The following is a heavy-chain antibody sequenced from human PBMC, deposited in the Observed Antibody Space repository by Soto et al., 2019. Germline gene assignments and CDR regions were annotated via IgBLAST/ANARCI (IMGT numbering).Heavy chain of an antibody. CDR1: GYSFTSYG. V-gene: IGHV1-18*04. CDR3: ARVRCSSTSCYFGEDYYNYGLDF. J-gene: IGHJ6*02. Sequence: ASVKVSCKASGYSFTSYGISWVRQAPGQGLEWMGWISAYNGNTNYEQKLQGRVTMTTDTSTSTAYMELRSLRSDDTAVYYCARVRCSSTSCYFGEDYYNYGLDFWGQGTTVTVSS. CDR2: ISAYNGNT. D-gene: IGHD2-2*01.